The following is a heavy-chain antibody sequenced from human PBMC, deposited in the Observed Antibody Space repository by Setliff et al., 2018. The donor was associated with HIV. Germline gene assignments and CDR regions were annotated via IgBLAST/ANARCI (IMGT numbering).Heavy chain of an antibody. J-gene: IGHJ4*03. Sequence: PGGSLRLSCAASGFTFSSCAMSWVRQAPGKGLEWVLVISGSGASTYYADSVKGRFTISRDNSKNTLYLEMNSLRVEDTAVYYCVRSFQGGCFDSWGQGTQVTVSS. V-gene: IGHV3-23*01. CDR3: VRSFQGGCFDS. CDR2: ISGSGAST. CDR1: GFTFSSCA.